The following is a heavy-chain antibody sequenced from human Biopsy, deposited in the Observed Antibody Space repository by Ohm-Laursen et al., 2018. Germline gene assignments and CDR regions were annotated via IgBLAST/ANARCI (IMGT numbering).Heavy chain of an antibody. J-gene: IGHJ2*01. CDR2: VYYTGST. CDR1: GDSISSYY. D-gene: IGHD3-22*01. Sequence: SETLSFTCTVSGDSISSYYWSWIRQPHGQGLEWIGSVYYTGSTDYNPSLQSRVTISVDTSKNHFSLRLRSVTPAGTAIYYCARDRGYYSDRTVPGYFDLWGRGTLVTVSS. CDR3: ARDRGYYSDRTVPGYFDL. V-gene: IGHV4-59*01.